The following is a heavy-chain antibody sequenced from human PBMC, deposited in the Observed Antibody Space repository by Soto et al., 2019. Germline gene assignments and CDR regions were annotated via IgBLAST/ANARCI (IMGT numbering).Heavy chain of an antibody. V-gene: IGHV3-23*01. CDR3: GSAGGGHFAY. D-gene: IGHD3-16*01. J-gene: IGHJ4*02. CDR1: GFTFSSYA. Sequence: EVQLLESGGGLVQPGVSLRLSCAASGFTFSSYAMSWVRQAPGKGLEWVSGISGSGGSTYYADSVKGRFTISRDNSKNTLYLQMNSLRAEDTAVYYCGSAGGGHFAYWGQGTLVTVSS. CDR2: ISGSGGST.